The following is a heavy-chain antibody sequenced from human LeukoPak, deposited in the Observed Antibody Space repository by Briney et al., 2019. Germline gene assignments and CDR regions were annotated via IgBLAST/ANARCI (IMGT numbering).Heavy chain of an antibody. D-gene: IGHD6-19*01. CDR2: ISGSGTAT. CDR3: AKWEGSSGCAFDY. CDR1: GFTFSSYA. V-gene: IGHV3-23*01. Sequence: GGSLRLSCAASGFTFSSYAMSWVRQAPGKGLEWVSTISGSGTATYYADSVKGRFTISRDNSKNTLYLQMNSLRAEDTAVYYCAKWEGSSGCAFDYWGQGTLVTVSS. J-gene: IGHJ4*02.